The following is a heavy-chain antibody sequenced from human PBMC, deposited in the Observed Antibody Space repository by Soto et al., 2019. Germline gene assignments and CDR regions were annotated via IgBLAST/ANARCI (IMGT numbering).Heavy chain of an antibody. J-gene: IGHJ4*02. CDR2: GGGSVGTE. Sequence: GGSRGLSFPPSGFTFSSYPMSWFRQAQGKGLKWVSGGGGSVGTEYYKNTGKCRFTISRDNSKQTLYLQMNSLRADDTALYYCAKGPIFGVENIYDYWGQGTLVTVSS. V-gene: IGHV3-23*01. D-gene: IGHD3-3*01. CDR1: GFTFSSYP. CDR3: AKGPIFGVENIYDY.